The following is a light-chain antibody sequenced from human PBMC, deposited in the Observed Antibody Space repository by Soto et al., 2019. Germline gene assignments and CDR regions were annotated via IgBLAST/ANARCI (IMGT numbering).Light chain of an antibody. V-gene: IGKV1-9*01. J-gene: IGKJ4*01. CDR3: QQLNSYPPLT. CDR1: QGISSY. Sequence: IQLTQSPSSLSASVRDRVTITCRASQGISSYLAWYQQKPGKAPQLLIYAASTLQSGVPSRFSGSGSGTDFTLTSSSLQPEDFATYYCQQLNSYPPLTFGGGTKVEIK. CDR2: AAS.